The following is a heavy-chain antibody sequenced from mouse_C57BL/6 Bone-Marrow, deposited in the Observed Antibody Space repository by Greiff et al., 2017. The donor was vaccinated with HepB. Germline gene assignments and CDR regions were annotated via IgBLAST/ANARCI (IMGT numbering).Heavy chain of an antibody. J-gene: IGHJ1*03. V-gene: IGHV5-15*01. CDR2: ISNLAYSI. CDR3: ARRVYYGSSAYWYFDV. CDR1: GFTFSDYG. D-gene: IGHD1-1*01. Sequence: EVKLMESGGGLVQPGGSLKLSCAASGFTFSDYGMAWVRQATRKGPEGVAFISNLAYSIYYADNLKGRFTISRENAKNTLYLEMGSLRSEDTAMYYCARRVYYGSSAYWYFDVWGTGTTVTVSS.